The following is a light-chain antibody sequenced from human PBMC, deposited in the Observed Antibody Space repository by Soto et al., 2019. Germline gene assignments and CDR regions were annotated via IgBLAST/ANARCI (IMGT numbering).Light chain of an antibody. CDR3: SSFTSSATEV. CDR1: SSDVGLYNR. Sequence: QSALTQPPSVSGSPGQSVTISCTGTSSDVGLYNRVSWYQQPPGTAPKLMIYEVTNRPSAVPDRFSGSKSGNTASLTISGLQDEDEADYYCSSFTSSATEVFGGGTKLTVL. V-gene: IGLV2-18*02. CDR2: EVT. J-gene: IGLJ2*01.